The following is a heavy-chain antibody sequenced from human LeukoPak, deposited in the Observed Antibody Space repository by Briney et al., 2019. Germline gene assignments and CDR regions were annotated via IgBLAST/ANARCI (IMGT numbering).Heavy chain of an antibody. Sequence: PGGSLRLSCAASGFTFSNAWMNWVRQAPGKGLEWVGRIKSKTDGGTTDYAAPVKGRFTISRDDSKNTLYLQMNSLKTEDTAVYYCTTIHLYYDSSSRIDYWGQGTLVTVSS. CDR1: GFTFSNAW. CDR2: IKSKTDGGTT. V-gene: IGHV3-15*07. D-gene: IGHD3-22*01. J-gene: IGHJ4*02. CDR3: TTIHLYYDSSSRIDY.